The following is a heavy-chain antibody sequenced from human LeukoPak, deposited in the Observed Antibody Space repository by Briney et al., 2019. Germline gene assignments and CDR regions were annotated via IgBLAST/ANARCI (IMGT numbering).Heavy chain of an antibody. V-gene: IGHV1-2*02. J-gene: IGHJ3*02. CDR1: GYTFTGYY. D-gene: IGHD3-16*01. CDR3: ARGGPDWGDAFDI. Sequence: GASVKVSCTASGYTFTGYYMHWVRQAPGQGLEWMGWINPNSGGTSYAQKFQGRVTMTRDTSISTAYMELSRLRSDDTAVYYCARGGPDWGDAFDIWGQGTMVTVSS. CDR2: INPNSGGT.